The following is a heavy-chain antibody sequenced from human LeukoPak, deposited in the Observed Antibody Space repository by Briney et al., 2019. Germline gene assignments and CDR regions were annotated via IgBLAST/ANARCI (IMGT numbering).Heavy chain of an antibody. Sequence: ASVKVSCKASGYTFTSYGISWVQQAPGQGLEWMGWISAYNGNTNYAQKLQGRVTMTTDTSTSTAYMELRSLRSDDTAVYYCARTSHCSSTSCYSSWFDPWGQGTLVTVSS. J-gene: IGHJ5*02. CDR3: ARTSHCSSTSCYSSWFDP. D-gene: IGHD2-2*01. V-gene: IGHV1-18*01. CDR2: ISAYNGNT. CDR1: GYTFTSYG.